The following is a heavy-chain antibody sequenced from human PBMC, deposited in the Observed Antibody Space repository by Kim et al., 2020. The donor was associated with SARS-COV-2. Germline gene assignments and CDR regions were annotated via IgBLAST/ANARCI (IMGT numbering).Heavy chain of an antibody. Sequence: GGSLRLSCAASGFTFSDYYMSWIRQAPGKGLEWVSYISSSSSYTNYADPVKGRFTTSRDNAKNSLYLQMNSPRAEETAAYYCARTSGKKYFQHWGQGTLV. CDR2: ISSSSSYT. J-gene: IGHJ1*01. V-gene: IGHV3-11*03. CDR3: ARTSGKKYFQH. CDR1: GFTFSDYY.